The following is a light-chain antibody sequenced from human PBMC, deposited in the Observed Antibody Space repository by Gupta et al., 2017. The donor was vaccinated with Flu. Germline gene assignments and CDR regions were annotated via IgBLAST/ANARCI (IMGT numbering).Light chain of an antibody. V-gene: IGKV1-12*01. J-gene: IGKJ5*01. Sequence: DIQLTQSPSSVSASVGDRVTITCRASQDINRWLVWYQQKPGKVPKLLIVASSTLQSGVSSRFSGSGFGTDFTLTISSLQPEDFATYVCQQTDNFPPTFGHGTRLENK. CDR3: QQTDNFPPT. CDR2: ASS. CDR1: QDINRW.